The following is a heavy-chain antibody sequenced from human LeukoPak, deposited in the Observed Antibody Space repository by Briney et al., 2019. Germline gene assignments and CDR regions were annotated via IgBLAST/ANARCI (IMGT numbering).Heavy chain of an antibody. D-gene: IGHD3-3*01. J-gene: IGHJ4*02. V-gene: IGHV4-39*01. Sequence: SETLSLTCTVSGGSIRSSYYYWGWIRQPPGKGLEWIGSIYDSGSTYYNPSLKSRVTISVDTSKNQFSLKLSSVTAADTAVYYCASIRFLEWLTLYFDYWGQGTLVTVSS. CDR2: IYDSGST. CDR1: GGSIRSSYYY. CDR3: ASIRFLEWLTLYFDY.